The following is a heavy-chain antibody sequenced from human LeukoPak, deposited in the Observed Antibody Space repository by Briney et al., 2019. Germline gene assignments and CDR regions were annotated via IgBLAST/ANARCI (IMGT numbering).Heavy chain of an antibody. CDR3: ARQGLGIAAALFDP. CDR2: IYHSGST. D-gene: IGHD6-13*01. J-gene: IGHJ5*02. V-gene: IGHV4-38-2*01. CDR1: GYSISSGCY. Sequence: SETLSLTCAVSGYSISSGCYWGWIRQPPGKGLEWIGSIYHSGSTYYNPSLKSRVTISVDTSKNQFSLKLSSVTAADTAVYYCARQGLGIAAALFDPWGQGTLVTVSS.